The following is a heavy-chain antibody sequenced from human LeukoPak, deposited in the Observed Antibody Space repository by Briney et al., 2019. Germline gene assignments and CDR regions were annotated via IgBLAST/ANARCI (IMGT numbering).Heavy chain of an antibody. V-gene: IGHV3-30-3*01. J-gene: IGHJ4*02. Sequence: GGSLRLSCAASGFTLSTYAMHWVRQAPGRGLEWVAVISYDGTDTYYADSVKGRFTISRDTSKNSLYLQMNSLRPEDTAVFYCARIRGGPIDYWGQGTLVTVSS. CDR3: ARIRGGPIDY. CDR2: ISYDGTDT. D-gene: IGHD3-16*01. CDR1: GFTLSTYA.